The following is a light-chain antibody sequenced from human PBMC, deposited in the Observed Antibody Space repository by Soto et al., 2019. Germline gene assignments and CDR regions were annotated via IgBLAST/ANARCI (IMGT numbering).Light chain of an antibody. CDR1: QSLVHNDGNTY. CDR2: KVS. J-gene: IGKJ1*01. Sequence: DIVMTQTPLSSPVTLGQAASISCRSRQSLVHNDGNTYLSWFQQRPGQPPRLLIYKVSDRFSGVPDRFCGSGAGTDLTLTISRVEAEDVGVYYCMQATQSTWTFGQGTKVEIK. CDR3: MQATQSTWT. V-gene: IGKV2-24*01.